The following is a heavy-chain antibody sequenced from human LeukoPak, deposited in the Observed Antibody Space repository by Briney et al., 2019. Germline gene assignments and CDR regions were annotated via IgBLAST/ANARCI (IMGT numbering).Heavy chain of an antibody. CDR3: ARDGVLDYGSGSYNNWFDP. Sequence: PGRSLRLSCAASGFTFSSYAMHWVRQAPGKGLEWVAVISYDGSNKYYADSVKGRFTISRDNSKNTLYLQMNSLRAEDTAVYYCARDGVLDYGSGSYNNWFDPRGQGTLVTVSS. V-gene: IGHV3-30-3*01. D-gene: IGHD3-10*01. J-gene: IGHJ5*02. CDR2: ISYDGSNK. CDR1: GFTFSSYA.